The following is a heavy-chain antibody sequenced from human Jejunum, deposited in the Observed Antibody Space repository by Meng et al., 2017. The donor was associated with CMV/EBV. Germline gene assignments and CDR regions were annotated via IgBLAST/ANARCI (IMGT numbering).Heavy chain of an antibody. CDR1: GFTCRSYG. CDR3: ARGFCSGGTCNGAY. CDR2: ISGSGGTT. V-gene: IGHV3-23*01. Sequence: SGFTCRSYGMNWVRQAPGKGLEWVSGISGSGGTTYYADSVKGRFTISRDNSRNTLYVQMNSLRVEDTAIYYCARGFCSGGTCNGAYWGQGALVTVSS. J-gene: IGHJ4*02. D-gene: IGHD2-15*01.